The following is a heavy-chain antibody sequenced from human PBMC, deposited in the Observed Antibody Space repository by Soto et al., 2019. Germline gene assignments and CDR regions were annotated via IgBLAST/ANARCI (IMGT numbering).Heavy chain of an antibody. D-gene: IGHD4-17*01. J-gene: IGHJ5*02. V-gene: IGHV4-59*08. CDR1: GGSIRSYY. CDR3: ARVLYARWFDP. Sequence: PSETRSLTCSVSGGSIRSYYWSWIRQPPGKGLEWIGYIYYSGSTNYNPSLKSRVTISVDTSKNRFSLKLSSVTAADTAVYYCARVLYARWFDPWGQGNLVTVSS. CDR2: IYYSGST.